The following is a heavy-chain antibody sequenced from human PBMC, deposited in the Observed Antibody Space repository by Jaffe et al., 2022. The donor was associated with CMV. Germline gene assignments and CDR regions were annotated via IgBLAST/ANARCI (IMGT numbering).Heavy chain of an antibody. CDR2: IYSGGST. D-gene: IGHD4-17*01. Sequence: EVQLVESGGGLIQPGGSLRLSCAASGFTVSSNYMSWVRQAPGKGLEWVSVIYSGGSTYYADSVKGRFTISRDNSKNTLYLQMNSLRAEDTAVYYCARSKYGDYSYYYYGMDVWGQGTTVTVSS. V-gene: IGHV3-53*01. CDR1: GFTVSSNY. J-gene: IGHJ6*02. CDR3: ARSKYGDYSYYYYGMDV.